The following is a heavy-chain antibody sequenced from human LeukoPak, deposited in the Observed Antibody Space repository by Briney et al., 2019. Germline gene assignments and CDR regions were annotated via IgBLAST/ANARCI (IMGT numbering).Heavy chain of an antibody. J-gene: IGHJ5*02. CDR1: GFTFSSYG. Sequence: PGGSLRLSCAASGFTFSSYGMHWVRQAPGKGLEWVAVISYDGSNKYYADSVKGRFTISRANSKNTLYLQMNSLGAEDTAVYYCAKDSGGSYNNWFDPWGQGTLVTVSS. CDR2: ISYDGSNK. V-gene: IGHV3-30*18. CDR3: AKDSGGSYNNWFDP. D-gene: IGHD1-26*01.